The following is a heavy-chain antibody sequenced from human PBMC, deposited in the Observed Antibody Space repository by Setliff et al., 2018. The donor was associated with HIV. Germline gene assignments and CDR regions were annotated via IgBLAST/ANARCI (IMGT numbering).Heavy chain of an antibody. CDR1: GGSINSHY. CDR2: IFYTGTT. J-gene: IGHJ3*02. CDR3: ASGRYYDTRNYLTRGPTAFDI. V-gene: IGHV4-59*11. D-gene: IGHD3-9*01. Sequence: PSETLSLTCTVSGGSINSHYWNWIRQSPGKGLEWIGYIFYTGTTNYNPSLKSRVTISVDTSKNQFSLKLSSVTAADTAVYYCASGRYYDTRNYLTRGPTAFDIWGQGTMVTVSS.